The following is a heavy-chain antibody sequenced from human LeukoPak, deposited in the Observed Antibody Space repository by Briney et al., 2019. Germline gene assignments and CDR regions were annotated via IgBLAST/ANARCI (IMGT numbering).Heavy chain of an antibody. CDR2: IRQDGGET. Sequence: PGGSLRLSCAASGITFSRYWMSWVRQAPGKGLEWVANIRQDGGETYYGDSVKGRFIISRDNAKNSLFLQMNRLRAEDTAVYYCATYSSLNTREFQYWGQGTLVTVSP. V-gene: IGHV3-7*01. CDR3: ATYSSLNTREFQY. CDR1: GITFSRYW. D-gene: IGHD3-22*01. J-gene: IGHJ1*01.